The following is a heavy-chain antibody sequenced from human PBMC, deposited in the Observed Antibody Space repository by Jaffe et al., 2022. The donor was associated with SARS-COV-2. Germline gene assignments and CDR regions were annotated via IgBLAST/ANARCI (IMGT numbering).Heavy chain of an antibody. V-gene: IGHV1-18*01. Sequence: QVQLVQSGVEVKKPGASVKVSCKASGYTFSSYGISWVRQAPGQGLEWMGWINPHNGNTNYAQKFQGRVTVTTDTTTNTAYMDLRRLRSDDTAVYYCVREAAPLTILGVAMNPSYFDYWGQGTLVTVSS. CDR3: VREAAPLTILGVAMNPSYFDY. CDR2: INPHNGNT. CDR1: GYTFSSYG. J-gene: IGHJ4*02. D-gene: IGHD3-3*01.